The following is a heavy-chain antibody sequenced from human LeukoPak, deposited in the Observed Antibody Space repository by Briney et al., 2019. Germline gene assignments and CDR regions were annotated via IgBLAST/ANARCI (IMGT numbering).Heavy chain of an antibody. CDR3: ARGAMATTPFFDY. J-gene: IGHJ4*02. CDR1: GGSISNYY. D-gene: IGHD5-24*01. Sequence: SETLSLTCPVSGGSISNYYYWTWIRQPPGKGLEWIGYVYYTASTNFNPSLKSRVTMSLDTSRNQFSLKLTSLTAADTAVYYCARGAMATTPFFDYWGQGTLVTVSS. CDR2: VYYTAST. V-gene: IGHV4-59*01.